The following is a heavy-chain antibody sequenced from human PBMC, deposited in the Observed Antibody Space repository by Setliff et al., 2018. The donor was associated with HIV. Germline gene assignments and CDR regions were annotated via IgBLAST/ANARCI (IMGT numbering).Heavy chain of an antibody. Sequence: SETLSLTCAVYGGSFSASHWSWICQTPGQGLEWLGELNHSGSTAYNWALASRVSMSIDTSKNKYSLKLTSVTAADTAIYYCARGRVYTGSGFRPFYLDFWGHGNLVTVSS. J-gene: IGHJ4*03. V-gene: IGHV4-34*01. D-gene: IGHD3-16*01. CDR2: LNHSGST. CDR3: ARGRVYTGSGFRPFYLDF. CDR1: GGSFSASH.